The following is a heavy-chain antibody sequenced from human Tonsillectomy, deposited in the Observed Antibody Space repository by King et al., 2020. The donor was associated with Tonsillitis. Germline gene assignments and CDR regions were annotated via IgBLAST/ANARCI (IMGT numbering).Heavy chain of an antibody. CDR2: IYYIGST. D-gene: IGHD1-26*01. V-gene: IGHV4-59*08. Sequence: VQLQESGPGLVKPSETLSLTCTVSGGSISFYYWSWIRQPPGKGLEWVGYIYYIGSTTNNPSLKSRVTISVETSKNQFSLKLSSVTAADTAVYYCARQGEWELLSYFDYWGQGTLVTVSS. CDR1: GGSISFYY. J-gene: IGHJ4*02. CDR3: ARQGEWELLSYFDY.